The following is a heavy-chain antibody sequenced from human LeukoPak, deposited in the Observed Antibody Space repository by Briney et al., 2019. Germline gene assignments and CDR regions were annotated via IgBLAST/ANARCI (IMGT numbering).Heavy chain of an antibody. CDR1: GYTFTSYY. V-gene: IGHV1-46*01. Sequence: GASVKVSCTPSGYTFTSYYMHWVRQAPGQGLEWMGIVNPSGGSTSYAQKFQGRVTMTRDTSTSTVYMELSSLRSEDTAVYYCASPMIAAAGTDDAFDIWGQGTMVTVSS. J-gene: IGHJ3*02. D-gene: IGHD6-13*01. CDR2: VNPSGGST. CDR3: ASPMIAAAGTDDAFDI.